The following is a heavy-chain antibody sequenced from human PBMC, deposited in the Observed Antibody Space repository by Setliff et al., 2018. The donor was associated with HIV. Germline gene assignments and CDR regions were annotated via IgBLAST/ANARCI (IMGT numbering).Heavy chain of an antibody. CDR3: ARAVVPTYYDVLTGYVYYMDV. J-gene: IGHJ6*03. CDR1: GYNFTSHD. CDR2: IIPIFGTT. Sequence: ASVKVSCKASGYNFTSHDISWVRQAPAQGLEWKGGIIPIFGTTNYAQMFQGRVTMTADESTSTAYMELSSLRSEDTAVYYCARAVVPTYYDVLTGYVYYMDVWGKGTTVTVSS. D-gene: IGHD3-9*01. V-gene: IGHV1-69*13.